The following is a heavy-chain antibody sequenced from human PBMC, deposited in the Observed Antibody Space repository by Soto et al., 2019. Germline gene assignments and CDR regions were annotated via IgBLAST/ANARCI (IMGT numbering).Heavy chain of an antibody. CDR3: ARDRPRIVVVPAALDY. CDR1: GFTFSSYS. V-gene: IGHV3-48*01. Sequence: GGSLRLSCAASGFTFSSYSMNWVRQAPGKGLEWVSYISSSSSTIYYADSVKGRFTISRDNAKNSLYLQMNSLRAEDTAVYYCARDRPRIVVVPAALDYWGQGTLVTVSS. CDR2: ISSSSSTI. J-gene: IGHJ4*02. D-gene: IGHD2-2*01.